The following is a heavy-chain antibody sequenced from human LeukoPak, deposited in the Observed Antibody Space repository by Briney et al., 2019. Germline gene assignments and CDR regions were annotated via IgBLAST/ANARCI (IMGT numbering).Heavy chain of an antibody. D-gene: IGHD2-2*01. CDR2: INPDSGGT. Sequence: ASVKVSCKASGYTFTAYYMHWLRQAPGQGLEWMGWINPDSGGTKYAQKFQGRVTMTRDTSISTAYMEVSRLRSDDTAVYYCATNPAAARGFDNWGQGTLVTVSS. CDR1: GYTFTAYY. J-gene: IGHJ4*02. V-gene: IGHV1-2*02. CDR3: ATNPAAARGFDN.